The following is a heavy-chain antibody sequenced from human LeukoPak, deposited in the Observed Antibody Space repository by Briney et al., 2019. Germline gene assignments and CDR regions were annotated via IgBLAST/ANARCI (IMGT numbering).Heavy chain of an antibody. CDR1: GYTFTNYG. V-gene: IGHV1-18*01. J-gene: IGHJ5*02. CDR3: ARDMKRSRARWENLGFDP. Sequence: ASVKVSCKASGYTFTNYGINWVRQAPGQGLEWMGWISAYNDNTYYVQNLQGRVTMTTDTSTNTAYMELRSLRSDDTAVYFCARDMKRSRARWENLGFDPWGQGTLVTVSS. CDR2: ISAYNDNT. D-gene: IGHD1-26*01.